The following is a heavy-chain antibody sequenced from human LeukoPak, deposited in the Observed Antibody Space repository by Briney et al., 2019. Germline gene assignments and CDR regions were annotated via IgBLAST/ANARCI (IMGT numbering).Heavy chain of an antibody. CDR2: TYSRSKWYN. Sequence: SQTLSLTCAISGVSISSNSAAWDWIRQSPSRGLEWLGRTYSRSKWYNDYAVSVKSRITINPDTSKNQFSLLLNSVTPEDTAVYYCTRQQEGSFDYWGQGILVTVSS. D-gene: IGHD6-13*01. V-gene: IGHV6-1*01. CDR1: GVSISSNSAA. J-gene: IGHJ4*02. CDR3: TRQQEGSFDY.